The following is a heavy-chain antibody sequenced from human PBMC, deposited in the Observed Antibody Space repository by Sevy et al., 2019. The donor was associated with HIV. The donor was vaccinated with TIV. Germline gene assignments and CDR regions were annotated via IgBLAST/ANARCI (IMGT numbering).Heavy chain of an antibody. CDR1: GFTFSSYS. J-gene: IGHJ3*02. V-gene: IGHV3-21*01. Sequence: GGSLRLSCAASGFTFSSYSMNWVRQAPGKGLECVSSISSSSSYIYYADSVKGRFTISRDNAKNSLYLQMNSLRAEDTAVYYCARTYYYGSGSYYNPSFDIWGQGTMVTVSS. CDR3: ARTYYYGSGSYYNPSFDI. CDR2: ISSSSSYI. D-gene: IGHD3-10*01.